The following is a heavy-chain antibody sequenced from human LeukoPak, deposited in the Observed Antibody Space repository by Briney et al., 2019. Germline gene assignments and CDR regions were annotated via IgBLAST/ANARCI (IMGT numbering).Heavy chain of an antibody. D-gene: IGHD3-22*01. V-gene: IGHV3-7*01. CDR1: GFTFSSYW. J-gene: IGHJ5*02. CDR3: ARDPGVNYYDSSGYSFP. CDR2: IKQDGSEK. Sequence: GGSLRPSCAASGFTFSSYWMSWVRQAPGKGLEWVANIKQDGSEKYYVDSVKGRFTISRDNAKNSLYLQMNSLRAEDTAVYYCARDPGVNYYDSSGYSFPWGQGTLVTVSS.